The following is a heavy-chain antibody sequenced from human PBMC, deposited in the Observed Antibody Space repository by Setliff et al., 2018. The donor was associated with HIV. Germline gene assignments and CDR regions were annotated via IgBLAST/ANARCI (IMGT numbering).Heavy chain of an antibody. V-gene: IGHV4-39*07. D-gene: IGHD4-17*01. CDR2: VYHSVST. J-gene: IGHJ4*02. CDR1: GGSISSSSYC. CDR3: ARGTAPRRGTNYGGNYPLDY. Sequence: SETLSLTCTVSGGSISSSSYCWGWIRQPPGKGLEWLATVYHSVSTYYNPSLKSRVTISIDTSKNQFSLRLSSVTAADTAVYFCARGTAPRRGTNYGGNYPLDYWGQGTLVTVSS.